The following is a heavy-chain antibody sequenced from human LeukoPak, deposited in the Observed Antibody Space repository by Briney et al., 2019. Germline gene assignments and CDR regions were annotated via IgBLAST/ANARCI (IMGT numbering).Heavy chain of an antibody. J-gene: IGHJ1*01. CDR2: ISYDGSNK. Sequence: PGGSLRLSCAASGFTFSSYAMHWVRQAPGKGLEWVAVISYDGSNKYYADSVKGRFTISRDNSKNTLYLQMNSLRAEDTAVYYCARPYSYGREYFQHWGQGTLVTVSS. CDR1: GFTFSSYA. D-gene: IGHD5-18*01. V-gene: IGHV3-30*04. CDR3: ARPYSYGREYFQH.